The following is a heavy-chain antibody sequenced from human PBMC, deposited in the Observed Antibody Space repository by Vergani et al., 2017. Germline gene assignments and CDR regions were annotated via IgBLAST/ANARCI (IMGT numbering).Heavy chain of an antibody. J-gene: IGHJ4*02. V-gene: IGHV1-69*06. CDR1: GGTLSSYA. CDR3: ARDLLDSSVYYSDYFDY. D-gene: IGHD3-22*01. CDR2: IIPIFGTA. Sequence: QVQLVQSGAEVKKPGSSVKVSCKASGGTLSSYAISWVRQAPGQGLEWMGLIIPIFGTANYAQKFKGRVTITADKSTSAAYMELSSLRSEDTAVYYCARDLLDSSVYYSDYFDYWGQGTLVTGSS.